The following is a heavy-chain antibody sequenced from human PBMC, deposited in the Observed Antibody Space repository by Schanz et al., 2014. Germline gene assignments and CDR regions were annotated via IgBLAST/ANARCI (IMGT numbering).Heavy chain of an antibody. CDR3: ARLGKSNWGEGDYWYFDL. J-gene: IGHJ2*01. D-gene: IGHD7-27*01. CDR1: GFIFNDYY. CDR2: ISRDGTTS. Sequence: QVQLVESGGGLVKPGGSLRLSCAASGFIFNDYYMNWIRQAPGKGLEWLSYISRDGTTSYYADSVQGRFTISRDNAKNSLYLQVNSLRAEDTAVYYCARLGKSNWGEGDYWYFDLWGRGTLVTVSS. V-gene: IGHV3-11*01.